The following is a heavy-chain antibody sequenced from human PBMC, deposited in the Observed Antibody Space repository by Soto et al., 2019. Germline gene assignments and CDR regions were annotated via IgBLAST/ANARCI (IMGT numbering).Heavy chain of an antibody. Sequence: GGSLRLSCAASGFTFSSYSMNWVGQAPGKGLEWVSSISSSSSYIYYADSVKGRFTISRDNAKNSLYLQMNSLRAEDTAVYYCARDHVPAPTLDWGQGTLVTVSS. CDR1: GFTFSSYS. CDR3: ARDHVPAPTLD. D-gene: IGHD2-2*01. CDR2: ISSSSSYI. V-gene: IGHV3-21*01. J-gene: IGHJ4*02.